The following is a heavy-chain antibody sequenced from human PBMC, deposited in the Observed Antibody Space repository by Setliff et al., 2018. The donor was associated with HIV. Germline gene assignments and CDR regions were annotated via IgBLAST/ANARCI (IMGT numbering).Heavy chain of an antibody. CDR3: ARSPEWGAGGIDY. CDR1: GDSISSDF. D-gene: IGHD1-26*01. V-gene: IGHV4-59*01. Sequence: PSETLSLTCSVSGDSISSDFYIWIRQPPGKGLEWMGSSHYNGNTNITPSLKSRVTMSLDTPRNEFYLTLTSVTAADTAVYYCARSPEWGAGGIDYWGQGTLVTVSS. J-gene: IGHJ4*02. CDR2: SHYNGNT.